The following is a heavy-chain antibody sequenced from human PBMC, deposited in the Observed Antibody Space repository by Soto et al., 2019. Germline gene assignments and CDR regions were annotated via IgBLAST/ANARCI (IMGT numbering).Heavy chain of an antibody. V-gene: IGHV3-7*03. Sequence: HPGGSLRLSCAASGFTFSSYWMSWVRQAPGKGLEWVANIKQDGSEKYYVDSVKGRFTISRDNAKNSLYLQMNSLRAEDTAVYYCARDPDSSAGDQLDYWGQGTLVTVSS. D-gene: IGHD3-22*01. CDR1: GFTFSSYW. CDR3: ARDPDSSAGDQLDY. J-gene: IGHJ4*02. CDR2: IKQDGSEK.